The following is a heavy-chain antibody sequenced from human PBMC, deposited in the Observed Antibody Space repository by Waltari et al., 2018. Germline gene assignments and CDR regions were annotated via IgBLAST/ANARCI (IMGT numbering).Heavy chain of an antibody. CDR2: INHSGST. D-gene: IGHD2-15*01. Sequence: QVQLQQWGAGLLKPSETLSLTCAVYGGSFSGYYWSWIRPPPGKGLEWIGEINHSGSTNYNPSLKSRVTISVDTSKNQFSLKVNSVTAADTAVYYCVRGYCSGDSCSVYFDYWGQGTLVTVSS. J-gene: IGHJ4*02. CDR3: VRGYCSGDSCSVYFDY. V-gene: IGHV4-34*02. CDR1: GGSFSGYY.